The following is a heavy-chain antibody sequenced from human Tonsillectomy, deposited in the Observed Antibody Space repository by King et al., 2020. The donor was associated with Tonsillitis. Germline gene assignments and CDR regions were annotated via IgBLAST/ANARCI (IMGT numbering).Heavy chain of an antibody. CDR3: AGRRGYSILTGRYFDL. J-gene: IGHJ2*01. Sequence: VQLQESGPGLVKPSETLSLTCTVSGDSISSSSYYWGWIRQPPGKGLEWIGNIYYNGNSYYNPSLKSRVTVSLDTSRNQFSLKLSSMTAADTAVYYCAGRRGYSILTGRYFDLWGRGTLVTVSS. D-gene: IGHD3-9*01. V-gene: IGHV4-39*01. CDR2: IYYNGNS. CDR1: GDSISSSSYY.